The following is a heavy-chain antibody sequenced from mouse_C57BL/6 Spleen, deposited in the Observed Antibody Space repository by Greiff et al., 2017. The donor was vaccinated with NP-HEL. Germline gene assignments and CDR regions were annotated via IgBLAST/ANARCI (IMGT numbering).Heavy chain of an antibody. CDR1: GYTFTDYA. CDR3: DAMDY. V-gene: IGHV1-67*01. Sequence: QVQLQQSGPELVRPGVSVKISCTGSGYTFTDYAMHWVHQSHAKSLEWIGVISTYYGDASYNQKFKDKATMTVDKSTSTAYMELARLTYEDTRREAADAMDYWGQGTSVTVSS. J-gene: IGHJ4*01. CDR2: ISTYYGDA.